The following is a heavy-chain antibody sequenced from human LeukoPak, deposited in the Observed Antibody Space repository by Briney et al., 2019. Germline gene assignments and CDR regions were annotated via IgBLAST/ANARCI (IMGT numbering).Heavy chain of an antibody. V-gene: IGHV4-59*08. J-gene: IGHJ4*02. D-gene: IGHD6-25*01. CDR2: IYYTGST. CDR3: ARLISGVGYFDY. CDR1: GGSISGYY. Sequence: SETLSLTCTVSGGSISGYYWSWIRQPPAKGLEWIGYIYYTGSTNYDPSLKSRVTTSVDTSKNQFSLKLSSVTAADTAVYYCARLISGVGYFDYWGQGTLVTVSS.